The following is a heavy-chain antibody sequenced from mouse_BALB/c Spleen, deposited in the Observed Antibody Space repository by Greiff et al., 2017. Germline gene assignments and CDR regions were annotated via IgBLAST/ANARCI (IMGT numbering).Heavy chain of an antibody. D-gene: IGHD1-1*02. Sequence: VQLKQTGPELVKPGASVKISCKASGYSFTDYIMLWVKQSHGKSLEWIGNINPYYGSTSYNLKFKGKATLTVDKSSSTAYMQLNSLTSEDSAVYYCARSGGKGDWYFDVWGAGTTVTVSS. CDR1: GYSFTDYI. CDR2: INPYYGST. J-gene: IGHJ1*01. V-gene: IGHV1-39*01. CDR3: ARSGGKGDWYFDV.